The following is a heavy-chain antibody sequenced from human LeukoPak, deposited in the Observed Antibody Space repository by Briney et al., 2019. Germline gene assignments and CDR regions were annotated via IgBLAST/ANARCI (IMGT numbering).Heavy chain of an antibody. CDR2: MNPNSGNT. D-gene: IGHD3-3*01. CDR1: GYTFTSYD. Sequence: ASVKVSCKASGYTFTSYDIHWVRQATGQGLEWMGWMNPNSGNTGYAQKFQGRVTMTRNTSIRTAYMELSSLRSEDTAVYYCAIQFGGDFWSGYYTPGYFQHWGQGTLVTVSS. CDR3: AIQFGGDFWSGYYTPGYFQH. J-gene: IGHJ1*01. V-gene: IGHV1-8*01.